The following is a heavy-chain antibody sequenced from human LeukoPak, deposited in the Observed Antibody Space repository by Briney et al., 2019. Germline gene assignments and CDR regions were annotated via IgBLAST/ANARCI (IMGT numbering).Heavy chain of an antibody. CDR2: IHSGGTT. D-gene: IGHD3-16*01. Sequence: GGSLRLSCALSGFIVSSNDMSWVRQAPGEGLEWVSGIHSGGTTYHADFGKGRFTISRHNCKNTLYLQKNSLTSEDTAVYFCARGGAYHYALDVWGQGTKVTVSS. CDR3: ARGGAYHYALDV. J-gene: IGHJ6*02. CDR1: GFIVSSND. V-gene: IGHV3-53*04.